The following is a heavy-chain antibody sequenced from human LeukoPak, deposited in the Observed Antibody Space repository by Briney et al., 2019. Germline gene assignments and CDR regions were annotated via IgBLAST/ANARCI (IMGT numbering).Heavy chain of an antibody. Sequence: GGSLRLSCAASGFTFSSHWMHWVRHAPGKGLVWGSRINSEGSSTSHADSVKGRFTVSRDNAKNTLYLQMNSLRAEDTAVYYCARFYYANGSWYFDLWGRGTLVTVSS. V-gene: IGHV3-74*01. J-gene: IGHJ2*01. CDR3: ARFYYANGSWYFDL. CDR1: GFTFSSHW. CDR2: INSEGSST. D-gene: IGHD3-10*01.